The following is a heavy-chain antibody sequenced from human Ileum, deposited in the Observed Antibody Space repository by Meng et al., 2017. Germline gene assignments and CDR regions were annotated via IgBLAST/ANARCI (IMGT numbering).Heavy chain of an antibody. CDR3: ARDHWGSLDY. CDR2: AST. Sequence: QGQLQESGQGLVRPSEPLSLICTVSGASVTTSHYQWGWIRQPPGKGLEWIGYASTNYNPSLKSRLTISLDTSKNQVSLKLTSVTAADTAVYYCARDHWGSLDYWGQGILVTVSS. CDR1: GASVTTSHYQ. J-gene: IGHJ4*02. V-gene: IGHV4-61*01. D-gene: IGHD7-27*01.